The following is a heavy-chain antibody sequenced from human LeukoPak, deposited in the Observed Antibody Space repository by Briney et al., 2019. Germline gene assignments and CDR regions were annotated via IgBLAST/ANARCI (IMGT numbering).Heavy chain of an antibody. D-gene: IGHD3-10*01. CDR3: ARVRVRGVIIIRGYYFDY. V-gene: IGHV4-59*01. CDR2: IYYSGST. CDR1: GGSISSYY. Sequence: SETLSLTCTVSGGSISSYYWSWTRQPPGKGLEWIGYIYYSGSTNYNPSLKSRVTISLDTSKNQFSLKLSSVTAADTAVYYCARVRVRGVIIIRGYYFDYWGQGTLVTVSS. J-gene: IGHJ4*02.